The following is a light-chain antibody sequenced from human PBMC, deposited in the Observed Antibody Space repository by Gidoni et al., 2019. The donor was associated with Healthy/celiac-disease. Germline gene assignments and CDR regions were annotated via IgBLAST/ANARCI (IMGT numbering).Light chain of an antibody. J-gene: IGKJ2*01. V-gene: IGKV3-15*01. CDR3: QQYNNWPPYT. CDR2: GAS. CDR1: QSVSSN. Sequence: EIVLTQSPATLSVSAGERATLSCRASQSVSSNLAWYQQKPGQAPRLLIYGASTRATGIPARFSGSGSGTEFTITISSLQSEDFAVYYCQQYNNWPPYTFGQGTKLEIK.